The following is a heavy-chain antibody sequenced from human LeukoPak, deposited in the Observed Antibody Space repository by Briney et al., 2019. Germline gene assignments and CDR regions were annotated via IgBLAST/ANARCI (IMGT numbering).Heavy chain of an antibody. CDR2: IYSGGST. Sequence: GGSLRLSCAASGFTVSSNYMSWVRQAPGKGLEWVSVIYSGGSTYYADSVKGRFTISRDNSKNTLYLQMNSLRAEDTAVYYCAKDLYYDFWSGSAFDIWGQGTMVTVSS. CDR1: GFTVSSNY. CDR3: AKDLYYDFWSGSAFDI. V-gene: IGHV3-53*01. D-gene: IGHD3-3*01. J-gene: IGHJ3*02.